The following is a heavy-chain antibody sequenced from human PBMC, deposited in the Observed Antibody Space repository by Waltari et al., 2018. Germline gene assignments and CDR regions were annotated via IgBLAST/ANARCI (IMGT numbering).Heavy chain of an antibody. V-gene: IGHV4-39*01. J-gene: IGHJ4*02. CDR1: GGSISSSSYY. Sequence: QLQLQESGPGLVKPSETLSLTCTVSGGSISSSSYYWGWIRQPPGKGLEWIGRIYYSWLPSYNPSLMCRVTISVYTSKNQFSLKLGSVTAADTAVYYCARLGGYSGYDPYYFDYWGQGTLVTVSS. CDR2: IYYSWLP. CDR3: ARLGGYSGYDPYYFDY. D-gene: IGHD5-12*01.